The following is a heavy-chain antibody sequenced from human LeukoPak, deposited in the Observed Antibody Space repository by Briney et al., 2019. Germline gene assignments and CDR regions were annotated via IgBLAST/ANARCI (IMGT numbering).Heavy chain of an antibody. CDR3: ARGPGIDY. Sequence: PSETLSLTCTVSGGSINNYYWSWIRQPPGKGLEWIGYIFYTGNTKYNPPLKSRVTISLGTSKNRFFLKLNSVTAADTAVYYCARGPGIDYWGQGTLVAVSS. V-gene: IGHV4-59*01. J-gene: IGHJ4*02. CDR2: IFYTGNT. CDR1: GGSINNYY.